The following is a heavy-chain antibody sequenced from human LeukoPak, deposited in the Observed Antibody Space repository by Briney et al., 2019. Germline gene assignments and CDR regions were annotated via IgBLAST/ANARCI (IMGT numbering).Heavy chain of an antibody. CDR2: ISGSGGST. D-gene: IGHD5-12*01. V-gene: IGHV3-23*01. Sequence: GGSLRLSCAASGFTFSSYAMSWVRQAPGKGLEWVSAISGSGGSTYYADSVKGRFTISRDNSKNTLFLQMNSLRAEDTAVYYCAKDRGGVATSRYFDYWGQGALVTVSS. J-gene: IGHJ4*02. CDR3: AKDRGGVATSRYFDY. CDR1: GFTFSSYA.